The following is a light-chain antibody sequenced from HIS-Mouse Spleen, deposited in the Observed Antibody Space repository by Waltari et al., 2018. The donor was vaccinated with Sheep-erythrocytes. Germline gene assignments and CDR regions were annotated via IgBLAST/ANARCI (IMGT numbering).Light chain of an antibody. J-gene: IGLJ1*01. CDR1: SSDVGGYNY. Sequence: QSALTQPRSVSGSPGQSFTISCTGTSSDVGGYNYVSWYQQPPGKAPKPMIYDVSKRPSGVPDRFSGSKSGNTASLTISGLQAEDEADYYCCSYAGSYNHVFATGTKVTVL. CDR3: CSYAGSYNHV. CDR2: DVS. V-gene: IGLV2-11*01.